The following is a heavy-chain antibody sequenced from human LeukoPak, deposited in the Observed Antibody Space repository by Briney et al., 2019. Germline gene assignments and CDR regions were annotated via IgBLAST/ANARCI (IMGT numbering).Heavy chain of an antibody. CDR1: GGSISSYY. D-gene: IGHD4-17*01. J-gene: IGHJ4*02. CDR2: IYYSGST. Sequence: SETLSLTCTVSGGSISSYYWSWIRQPPGKGLEWIGYIYYSGSTNYNPSLKSRVTISVDTSKNQFSLKLSSVTAADTAVYYCARQGTTVTGFDYWGQGTLVTVSS. CDR3: ARQGTTVTGFDY. V-gene: IGHV4-59*08.